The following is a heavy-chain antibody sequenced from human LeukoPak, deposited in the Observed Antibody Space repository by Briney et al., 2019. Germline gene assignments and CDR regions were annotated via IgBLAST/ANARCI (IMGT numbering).Heavy chain of an antibody. J-gene: IGHJ5*02. CDR3: ARGHCSGGSCYRAPQRPNWFDP. CDR1: GGTFSSYA. Sequence: SVKASCKASGGTFSSYAISWVRQAPGQGLEWMGRIIPIFGIANYAQKFQGRVMITADKSTSTAYMELSSLRSEGTAVYYCARGHCSGGSCYRAPQRPNWFDPWGQGTLVTVSS. CDR2: IIPIFGIA. V-gene: IGHV1-69*04. D-gene: IGHD2-15*01.